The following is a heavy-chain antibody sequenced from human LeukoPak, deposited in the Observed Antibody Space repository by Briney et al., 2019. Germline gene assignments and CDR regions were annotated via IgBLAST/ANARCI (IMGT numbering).Heavy chain of an antibody. V-gene: IGHV5-51*01. Sequence: GESLKISCKGSGYSFSTYWIGWVRQMPGKGLEWMGVIFPSDSDTRYSPSFQGQVTISADKSISTAYLQWSSLKASDTAMYYCAITGYTGGWPDYRGQGTLVTVSS. CDR1: GYSFSTYW. D-gene: IGHD6-19*01. J-gene: IGHJ4*02. CDR3: AITGYTGGWPDY. CDR2: IFPSDSDT.